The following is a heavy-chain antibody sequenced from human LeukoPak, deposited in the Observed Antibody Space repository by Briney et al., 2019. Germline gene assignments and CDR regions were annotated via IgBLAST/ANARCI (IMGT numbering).Heavy chain of an antibody. CDR2: IWDDGNNR. J-gene: IGHJ5*02. D-gene: IGHD3-10*01. CDR3: ARDSYQDYYGRFDP. CDR1: GFSFSNHG. Sequence: GGSLRLSCAASGFSFSNHGMHLVRQAPGKRLEWVAVIWDDGNNRRYANSVNGRFTISRDNSENTLYLQMNGLTAEDTAMYYCARDSYQDYYGRFDPWGQGTLVIVSS. V-gene: IGHV3-33*01.